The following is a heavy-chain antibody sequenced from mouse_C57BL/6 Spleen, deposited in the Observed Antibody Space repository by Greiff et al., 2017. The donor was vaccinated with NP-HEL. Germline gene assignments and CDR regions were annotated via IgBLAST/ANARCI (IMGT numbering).Heavy chain of an antibody. J-gene: IGHJ4*01. Sequence: QVHVKQPGTELVKPGASVKLSCKASGYTFTSYWMHWVKQRPGQGLEWIGNINPRNGGTNYNEKFKSKATLTVDKSSSTAYMQLSSLTSEDSAVYYCARNLYYGNPYYAMDYWGQGTSVTVSS. D-gene: IGHD2-1*01. V-gene: IGHV1-53*01. CDR2: INPRNGGT. CDR1: GYTFTSYW. CDR3: ARNLYYGNPYYAMDY.